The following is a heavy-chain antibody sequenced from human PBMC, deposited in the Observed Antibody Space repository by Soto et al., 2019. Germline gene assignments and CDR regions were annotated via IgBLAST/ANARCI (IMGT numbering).Heavy chain of an antibody. CDR1: CGPISSYY. Sequence: SGTLSPPRTVSCGPISSYYGDWSREPPGKGLEWIGYIHYSGTTNYNPSLKSRLTISLDTSKNLFSLKLSSVTAADTAVYYCARGWSVGSYYYGMDVWGQGTTVTVSS. CDR3: ARGWSVGSYYYGMDV. J-gene: IGHJ6*02. V-gene: IGHV4-59*13. D-gene: IGHD6-13*01. CDR2: IHYSGTT.